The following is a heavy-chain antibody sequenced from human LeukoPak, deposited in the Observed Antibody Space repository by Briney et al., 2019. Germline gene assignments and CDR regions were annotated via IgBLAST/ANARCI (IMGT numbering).Heavy chain of an antibody. V-gene: IGHV3-23*01. CDR1: GFTFSSYS. CDR3: AKNPRLEGWIYFDS. J-gene: IGHJ4*02. D-gene: IGHD1-1*01. CDR2: ISGSGGRI. Sequence: PGGSLRLSCAASGFTFSSYSMSWVRQAPGKGLEWVSSISGSGGRIDYADSVKGRFTISRDNSKNTLSLQMNSLTAEDTAVYYCAKNPRLEGWIYFDSWGRGILVTVSS.